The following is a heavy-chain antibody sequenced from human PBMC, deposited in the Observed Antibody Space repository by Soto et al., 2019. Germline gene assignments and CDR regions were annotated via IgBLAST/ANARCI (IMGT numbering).Heavy chain of an antibody. CDR1: GGSISSSSYY. CDR3: ARLVYDSSGYRPG. D-gene: IGHD3-22*01. CDR2: IYYSGST. Sequence: QLQLQESGPGLVKPSETLSLTCTVSGGSISSSSYYWGWIRQPPGKGLEWIGSIYYSGSTYYNPSLKSRVTRSVYTSRNHFALKLSSVTAADTAVYYCARLVYDSSGYRPGWGQGSLVTVSS. V-gene: IGHV4-39*01. J-gene: IGHJ4*02.